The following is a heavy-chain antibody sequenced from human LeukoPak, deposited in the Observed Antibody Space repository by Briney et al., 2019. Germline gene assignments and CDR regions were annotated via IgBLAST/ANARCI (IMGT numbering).Heavy chain of an antibody. Sequence: ASVKVSCKASGGTFSSYAISWVRQAPGQGLEWMGGIIPIFGTANYAQKFQGRVTITADESTSTAYMELSSLRSEDTAVYYCARDHRAYYDSSGYSYSDYWGQGTLVTVSS. CDR1: GGTFSSYA. J-gene: IGHJ4*02. D-gene: IGHD3-22*01. CDR2: IIPIFGTA. V-gene: IGHV1-69*13. CDR3: ARDHRAYYDSSGYSYSDY.